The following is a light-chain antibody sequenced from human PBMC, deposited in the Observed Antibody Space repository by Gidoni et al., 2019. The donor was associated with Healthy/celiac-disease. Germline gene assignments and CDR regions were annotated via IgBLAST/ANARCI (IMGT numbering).Light chain of an antibody. CDR1: QGISSY. CDR3: QQYYSYPLT. J-gene: IGKJ4*01. V-gene: IGKV1-8*01. CDR2: AAS. Sequence: ALRMTQSPSSLSASTGDRVTIPCRASQGISSYLAGYQQKPGKAPKLLIYAASTLQSGVPSRFSGSGSGTDFTLTISCLQSEDFATYYCQQYYSYPLTFGGXTKVEIK.